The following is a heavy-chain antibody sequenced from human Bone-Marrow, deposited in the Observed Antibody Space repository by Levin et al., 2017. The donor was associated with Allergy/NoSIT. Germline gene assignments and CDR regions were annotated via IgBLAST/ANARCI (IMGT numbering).Heavy chain of an antibody. CDR1: GDSISSSKYW. CDR2: IYYSGTT. J-gene: IGHJ4*02. Sequence: KPSETLSLTCTVSGDSISSSKYWWGWIRQPPGKGLEYIGSIYYSGTTYYKPSLKSRVTISLDTSKKQFSLRLSSVTAADTAVYYCARETKGSYNSSCYDSWGQGTLVAVSS. V-gene: IGHV4-39*07. CDR3: ARETKGSYNSSCYDS. D-gene: IGHD6-13*01.